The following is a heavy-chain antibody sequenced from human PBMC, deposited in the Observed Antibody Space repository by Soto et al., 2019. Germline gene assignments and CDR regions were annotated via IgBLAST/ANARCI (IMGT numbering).Heavy chain of an antibody. CDR1: GGSISSGGYY. CDR3: ARDSGNDFKARGYFDY. V-gene: IGHV4-31*03. Sequence: PSETLSLTCTVSGGSISSGGYYWSWIRQHPGKGLEWIGYIYYSGSTYYNPSLKSRVTISVDTSKNQFSLKLSSVTAADTAVYYCARDSGNDFKARGYFDYWGQGTLVTVSS. D-gene: IGHD3-22*01. J-gene: IGHJ4*02. CDR2: IYYSGST.